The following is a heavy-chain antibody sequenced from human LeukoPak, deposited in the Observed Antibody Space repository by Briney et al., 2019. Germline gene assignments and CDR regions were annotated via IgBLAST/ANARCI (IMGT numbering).Heavy chain of an antibody. CDR2: IYPGDSDT. CDR3: ARQVRSGTYWSLDAFDR. Sequence: GESRKISCKGSGYSFTSFWIGWVRQMPGKGLEWMGIIYPGDSDTRYSPSFQGQVTFSAVKSINTAYLQWSSLEASDTAMYYCARQVRSGTYWSLDAFDRWGQGTMVTVSS. CDR1: GYSFTSFW. D-gene: IGHD1-26*01. J-gene: IGHJ3*01. V-gene: IGHV5-51*01.